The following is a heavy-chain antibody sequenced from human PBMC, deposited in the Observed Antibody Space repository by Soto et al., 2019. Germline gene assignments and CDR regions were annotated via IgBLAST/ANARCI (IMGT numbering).Heavy chain of an antibody. Sequence: ASVKVSCKASRYTFTNFYIHWLRQAPGQGLEWMGIINPSGGSTTYPQKFQGRVTMTRDTYTSTVHMELITLRSEDTAVYYCERPQVGRPLDVWGPGTRVTFSS. V-gene: IGHV1-46*01. J-gene: IGHJ6*02. D-gene: IGHD1-26*01. CDR3: ERPQVGRPLDV. CDR2: INPSGGST. CDR1: RYTFTNFY.